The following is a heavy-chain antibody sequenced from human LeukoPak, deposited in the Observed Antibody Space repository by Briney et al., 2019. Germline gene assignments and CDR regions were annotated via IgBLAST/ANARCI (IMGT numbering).Heavy chain of an antibody. CDR1: GFTFSSYG. V-gene: IGHV3-23*01. Sequence: QAGGSLRLSCAPSGFTFSSYGMSWVRQAPGKGLEWVSAISGSGGSTYYADSVKGRFTISRDNAKNSLYLQMNSLRAEDTAVYYCARRRYSGSSQHFDYWGQGTLVTVSS. CDR3: ARRRYSGSSQHFDY. CDR2: ISGSGGST. J-gene: IGHJ4*02. D-gene: IGHD1-26*01.